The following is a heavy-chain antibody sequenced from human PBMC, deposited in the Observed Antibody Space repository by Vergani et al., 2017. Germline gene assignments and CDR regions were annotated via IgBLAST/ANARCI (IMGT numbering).Heavy chain of an antibody. J-gene: IGHJ4*02. D-gene: IGHD7-27*01. CDR1: GFTFSDYY. V-gene: IGHV3-11*01. Sequence: QVQLVESGGGLVKPGGSLRLSCAASGFTFSDYYMSWIRQAPGKGLEWVSYISGSGSTIYNADSVKGRFTFSRDNAKNSLYLQMNSLRAEDTAVYYCARSLLGIEESWADDYWGQGTLVTVSS. CDR3: ARSLLGIEESWADDY. CDR2: ISGSGSTI.